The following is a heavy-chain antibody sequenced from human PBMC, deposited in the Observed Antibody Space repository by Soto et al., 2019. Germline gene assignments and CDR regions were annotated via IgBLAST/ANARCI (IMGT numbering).Heavy chain of an antibody. J-gene: IGHJ4*02. V-gene: IGHV4-59*12. CDR1: GGSFSDNY. CDR3: AAGTLGAVWTRLDD. D-gene: IGHD3-16*01. Sequence: PSETLSLTCDVSGGSFSDNYWTWIRQVPGKGLEWIGYVYYSGSTNYNPSLKSRVTISVDASKQQFSLKLTSVTAADTALYYCAAGTLGAVWTRLDDWGQGILVTVSS. CDR2: VYYSGST.